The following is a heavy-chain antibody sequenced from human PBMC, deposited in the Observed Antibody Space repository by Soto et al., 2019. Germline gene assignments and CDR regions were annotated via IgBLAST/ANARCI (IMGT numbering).Heavy chain of an antibody. CDR3: ARDPLPGEYQLLLYYYGMDV. CDR1: GFTFSSYG. J-gene: IGHJ6*02. V-gene: IGHV3-33*01. CDR2: IWYDGSNK. Sequence: GGSLRLSCAASGFTFSSYGMHWVRQAPGKGLEWVAVIWYDGSNKYYADSVKGRFTISRDNSKNTLYLQMNSLRAEDTAVYYCARDPLPGEYQLLLYYYGMDVWGQGTTVTVSS. D-gene: IGHD2-2*01.